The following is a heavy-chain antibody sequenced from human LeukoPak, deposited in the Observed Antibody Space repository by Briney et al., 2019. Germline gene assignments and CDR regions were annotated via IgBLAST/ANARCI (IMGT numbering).Heavy chain of an antibody. CDR2: IYYSGST. V-gene: IGHV4-30-4*01. J-gene: IGHJ1*01. D-gene: IGHD2-21*02. Sequence: SETLSLTCTVSGGSISSGDYYWSWIRQPPGKGLGWIGYIYYSGSTYYNPSLKSRVTISVDTSKNQFSLKLSSVTAADTAVYHCARATSRGGDCYFQHWGQGTLVTVSS. CDR1: GGSISSGDYY. CDR3: ARATSRGGDCYFQH.